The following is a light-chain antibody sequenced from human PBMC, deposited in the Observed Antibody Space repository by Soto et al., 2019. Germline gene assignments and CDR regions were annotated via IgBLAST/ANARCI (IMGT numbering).Light chain of an antibody. Sequence: SVLTQPPSVSEAPRQRVTISCSGSSSNIGNNAVNWYQQLPGKAPKLLIYYDDLLPSGVSDRFSGSKSGTSASLAISGLQSEDEADYYCAAWDDSLNGLFGTGTKVTVL. CDR3: AAWDDSLNGL. CDR1: SSNIGNNA. V-gene: IGLV1-36*01. CDR2: YDD. J-gene: IGLJ1*01.